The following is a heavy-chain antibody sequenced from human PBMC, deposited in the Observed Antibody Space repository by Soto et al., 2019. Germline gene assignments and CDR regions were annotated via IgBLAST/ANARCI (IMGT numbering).Heavy chain of an antibody. D-gene: IGHD3-3*01. CDR1: GFTFSSYG. CDR3: AKGRGGVFGVVITHFDY. J-gene: IGHJ4*02. Sequence: GGSLRLSCAASGFTFSSYGMHWVRQAPGKGLEWVAVISYDGSNKYYADSVKGRFTISRDNSKNTLYLQMNSLRAEDTAVYYCAKGRGGVFGVVITHFDYWGQGTLVTVSS. V-gene: IGHV3-30*18. CDR2: ISYDGSNK.